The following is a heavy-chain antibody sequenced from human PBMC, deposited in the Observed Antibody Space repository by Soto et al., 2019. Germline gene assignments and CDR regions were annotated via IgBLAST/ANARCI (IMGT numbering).Heavy chain of an antibody. CDR2: IFSNDEK. D-gene: IGHD6-19*01. CDR1: GFSLSNGKVG. CDR3: ARILFGRSVAGGYFYMDV. Sequence: HVTLKESGPVLVKPTETLTLTCTVSGFSLSNGKVGVSWIRQPPGKALEWLAHIFSNDEKSYRTTLKSRLTISEDTSKSQVVLTMTKVDTVDTATYYCARILFGRSVAGGYFYMDVWGKGTTVTVSS. V-gene: IGHV2-26*01. J-gene: IGHJ6*03.